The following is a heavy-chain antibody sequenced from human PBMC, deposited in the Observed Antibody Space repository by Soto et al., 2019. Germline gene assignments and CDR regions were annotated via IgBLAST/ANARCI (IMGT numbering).Heavy chain of an antibody. V-gene: IGHV4-59*12. CDR3: AVGVGATFPLD. CDR1: GGSISSYY. D-gene: IGHD1-26*01. J-gene: IGHJ4*02. Sequence: SETLSLTCTVSGGSISSYYWSWIRQPPGKGLEWIGYIYYSGSTNYNPSLKSRVTISVDTSKNQFSLKLSSVTAADTAVYYCAVGVGATFPLDWGQGTLVTVSS. CDR2: IYYSGST.